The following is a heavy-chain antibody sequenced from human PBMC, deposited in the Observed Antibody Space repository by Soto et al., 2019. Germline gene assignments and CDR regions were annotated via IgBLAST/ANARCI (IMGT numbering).Heavy chain of an antibody. J-gene: IGHJ5*02. D-gene: IGHD5-12*01. Sequence: GGSLRLSCAASGFFFSSYDMSWVRQAPGKGLEWVSSISGNGGSTYYAESLKSQFTISRYKSKNTLYLQIDGLRAEDTAGYFCAKDRYINTFNGFDPWGQGSLVTFSS. V-gene: IGHV3-23*01. CDR2: ISGNGGST. CDR1: GFFFSSYD. CDR3: AKDRYINTFNGFDP.